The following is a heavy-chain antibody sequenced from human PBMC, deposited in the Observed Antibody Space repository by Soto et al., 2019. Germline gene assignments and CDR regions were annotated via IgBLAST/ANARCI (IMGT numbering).Heavy chain of an antibody. CDR2: ISYDGSNK. Sequence: PGGSLRLSCAASGFTFSSYAMHWVRPAPGKGLEWVAVISYDGSNKYYADSVKGRFTISRDNSKNTLYLQMNSLRAEDTAVYYCARETYYDFWSGPYYSMDVWGQGTTVTVSS. CDR3: ARETYYDFWSGPYYSMDV. CDR1: GFTFSSYA. D-gene: IGHD3-3*01. V-gene: IGHV3-30-3*01. J-gene: IGHJ6*02.